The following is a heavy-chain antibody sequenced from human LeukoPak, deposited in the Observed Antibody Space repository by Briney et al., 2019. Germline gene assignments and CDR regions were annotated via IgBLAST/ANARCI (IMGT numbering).Heavy chain of an antibody. CDR1: GGSISTTSYY. J-gene: IGHJ3*02. V-gene: IGHV4-39*07. D-gene: IGHD3-22*01. CDR3: ARYRRVVVTRDAFDI. CDR2: IAYSGST. Sequence: PSETLSLTCTVSGGAVSGGSISTTSYYWGWIRQPPGKGLEWIGSIAYSGSTYYNPSLKSRVTISVDTSKNQFSLKLSSVTAADTAVYYCARYRRVVVTRDAFDIWGQGTIVSVSS.